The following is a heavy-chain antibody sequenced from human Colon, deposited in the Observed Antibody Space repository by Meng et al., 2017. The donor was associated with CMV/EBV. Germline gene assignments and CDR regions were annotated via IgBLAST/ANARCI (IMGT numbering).Heavy chain of an antibody. CDR1: GGTFSSQG. CDR2: MNPNSGNT. D-gene: IGHD2-2*03. V-gene: IGHV1-8*02. Sequence: ASVKVSCKASGGTFSSQGISWARQATGQGLEWMGWMNPNSGNTGYAQKFQGRVTMTRNTSISTAYMELSSLRSEDTAVYYCARVEIVVVPAAIRLPDYWGQGTLVTVPQ. J-gene: IGHJ4*02. CDR3: ARVEIVVVPAAIRLPDY.